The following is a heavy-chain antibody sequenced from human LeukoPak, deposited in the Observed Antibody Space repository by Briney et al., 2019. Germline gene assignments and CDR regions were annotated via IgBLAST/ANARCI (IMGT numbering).Heavy chain of an antibody. V-gene: IGHV2-70*01. Sequence: ESGPALVKPTQTLTLTCTFSGFSLSTSGMCVSWIRQPPGKALEWLALIDWDDDKYYSTSLKTRLTISKDTSKNQVVLTMTNMDPVDTATYYCARSKQNYYDSSGYFPVFDYWGQGTLVIVSS. CDR1: GFSLSTSGMC. D-gene: IGHD3-22*01. CDR2: IDWDDDK. CDR3: ARSKQNYYDSSGYFPVFDY. J-gene: IGHJ4*02.